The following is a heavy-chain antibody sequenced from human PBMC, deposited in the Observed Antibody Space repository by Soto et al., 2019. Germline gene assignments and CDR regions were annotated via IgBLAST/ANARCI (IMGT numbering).Heavy chain of an antibody. CDR2: INAGNGNT. CDR3: AREPYSITMVRGVAPYNWFDP. CDR1: GYTFTSYA. V-gene: IGHV1-3*01. Sequence: ASVKVSCKASGYTFTSYAMHWVRQAPGQRLEWMGWINAGNGNTKYSQKFQGRVTITRDTSASTAYMELSSLRSEDTAVYYCAREPYSITMVRGVAPYNWFDPWGQGTLVTVSS. D-gene: IGHD3-10*01. J-gene: IGHJ5*02.